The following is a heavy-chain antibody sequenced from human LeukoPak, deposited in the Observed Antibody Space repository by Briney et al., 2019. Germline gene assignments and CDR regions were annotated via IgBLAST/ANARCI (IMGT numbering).Heavy chain of an antibody. CDR2: IYYTRST. J-gene: IGHJ2*01. V-gene: IGHV4-39*01. CDR1: GGSISSSSYY. D-gene: IGHD3-22*01. Sequence: SETLSLTCTVSGGSISSSSYYWGWIRQPPGKGLEWIGSIYYTRSTYYNPSLKSRVTISVDTSKNQLSLKLTSVTAADTAVYYCARGVTMIVVVIHDWYFDLWGRGTLVTVSS. CDR3: ARGVTMIVVVIHDWYFDL.